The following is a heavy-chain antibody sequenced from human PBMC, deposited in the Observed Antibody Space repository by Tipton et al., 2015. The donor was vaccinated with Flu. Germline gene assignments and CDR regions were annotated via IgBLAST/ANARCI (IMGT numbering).Heavy chain of an antibody. CDR1: RFTFTNYL. CDR2: INQDGGEK. V-gene: IGHV3-7*01. Sequence: SLRLSCAASRFTFTNYLMSWVRQAPGKGLEWLANINQDGGEKIYVDSVKGRFTISRDNAKSSLFLQMNSLRAEDTGVYYCARDEGVPINYRFDYWSLGTSVTVSS. J-gene: IGHJ4*02. CDR3: ARDEGVPINYRFDY. D-gene: IGHD4-11*01.